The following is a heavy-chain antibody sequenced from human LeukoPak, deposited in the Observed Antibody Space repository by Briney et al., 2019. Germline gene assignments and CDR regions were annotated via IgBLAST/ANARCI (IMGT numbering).Heavy chain of an antibody. Sequence: PGGSLRLSCAASGFTFSSYAMSWVRQAPGKGLEWVSAISGSGGSTYYADSVKGRFTISRDNSKNTLYLQMNSLRAEDTAVYYCAKISLRRDYYDSGGYGFDIWGQGTMVTVSS. V-gene: IGHV3-23*01. J-gene: IGHJ3*02. CDR3: AKISLRRDYYDSGGYGFDI. CDR2: ISGSGGST. D-gene: IGHD3-22*01. CDR1: GFTFSSYA.